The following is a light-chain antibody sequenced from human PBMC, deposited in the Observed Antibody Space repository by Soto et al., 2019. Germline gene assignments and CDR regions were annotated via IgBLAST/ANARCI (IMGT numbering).Light chain of an antibody. CDR1: SSNIGAGYD. J-gene: IGLJ3*02. CDR3: QSYDRSRSDYWV. CDR2: GNS. Sequence: QSVLTQPPSVSGAPGQRVTISCTGSSSNIGAGYDVHWYQQLPGTAPKLLIYGNSNRPSGVPDRFSGSKSGTSASLAITGLQAEDEADYYCQSYDRSRSDYWVFGGGTKVTVL. V-gene: IGLV1-40*01.